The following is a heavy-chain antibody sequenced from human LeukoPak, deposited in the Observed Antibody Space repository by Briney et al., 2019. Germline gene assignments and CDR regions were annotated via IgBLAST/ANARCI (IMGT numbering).Heavy chain of an antibody. Sequence: WASVKVSCKASGGTFSSYAISWVRQAPGQGLEWMGGIIPIFGTANYAQKFQGRVTITADESTSTAYMELSSLRSEDTAVYYCARGYSYGYYFDYWGQGTLVTVSS. CDR1: GGTFSSYA. CDR2: IIPIFGTA. CDR3: ARGYSYGYYFDY. V-gene: IGHV1-69*13. J-gene: IGHJ4*02. D-gene: IGHD5-18*01.